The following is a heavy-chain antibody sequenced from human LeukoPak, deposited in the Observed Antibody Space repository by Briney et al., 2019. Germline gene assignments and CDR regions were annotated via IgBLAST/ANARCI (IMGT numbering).Heavy chain of an antibody. Sequence: GGSLRLSCAASGFTFTTYSMSWVRQAPGKGLEWVSAISGSGGSTYYADSVKGRFTISRDNSKNTLYLQMNSLRAEDTAVYYCAKDGVYDILTGYRHWGQGTLVTVSS. CDR1: GFTFTTYS. CDR2: ISGSGGST. D-gene: IGHD3-9*01. V-gene: IGHV3-23*01. J-gene: IGHJ1*01. CDR3: AKDGVYDILTGYRH.